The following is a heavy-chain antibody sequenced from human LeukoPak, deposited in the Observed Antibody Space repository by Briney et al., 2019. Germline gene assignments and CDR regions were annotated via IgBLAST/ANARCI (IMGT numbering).Heavy chain of an antibody. V-gene: IGHV4-39*01. J-gene: IGHJ5*02. CDR1: GGSISSSIYY. CDR2: IYYSGST. D-gene: IGHD3-10*01. Sequence: PSETLSLTCTVSGGSISSSIYYWGWIRQPPGKGLEWIGSIYYSGSTYYNPSLKSRVTISVDTSKNQFSLKLSSVTAADTAVYYCARVYYGSGGFNWFDPWGQGTLVTVSS. CDR3: ARVYYGSGGFNWFDP.